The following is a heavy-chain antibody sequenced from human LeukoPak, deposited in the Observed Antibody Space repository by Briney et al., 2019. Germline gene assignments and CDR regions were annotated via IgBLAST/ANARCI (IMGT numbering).Heavy chain of an antibody. CDR2: VNPNSGGT. CDR1: GYTFTGYY. CDR3: ARAKQVVVTGYGHIDRPYSLNWFDP. V-gene: IGHV1-2*02. D-gene: IGHD2-21*02. Sequence: GASVKVSCKASGYTFTGYYMHWVRQAPGQGLEWMGWVNPNSGGTNYAQKFQGRVTMTRDTSISTAYMELSRLRSDDTAVYYCARAKQVVVTGYGHIDRPYSLNWFDPWGQGTLVTVSS. J-gene: IGHJ5*02.